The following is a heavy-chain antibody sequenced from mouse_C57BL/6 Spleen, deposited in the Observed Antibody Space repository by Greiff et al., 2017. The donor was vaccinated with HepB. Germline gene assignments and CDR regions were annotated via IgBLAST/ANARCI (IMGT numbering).Heavy chain of an antibody. J-gene: IGHJ2*01. CDR1: GYAFSSSW. CDR2: IYPGDGDT. CDR3: ARFYYGNL. Sequence: QVQLQQSGPELVKPGASVKISCKASGYAFSSSWMNWVKQRPGKGLEWIGRIYPGDGDTNYNGKFKGKATLTADKSSSTAYMQLSSLTSEDSAVYFCARFYYGNLWGQGTTLTVSS. V-gene: IGHV1-82*01. D-gene: IGHD2-1*01.